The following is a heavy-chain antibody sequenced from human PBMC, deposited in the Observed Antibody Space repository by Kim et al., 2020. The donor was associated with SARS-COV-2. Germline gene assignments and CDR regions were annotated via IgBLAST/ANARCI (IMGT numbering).Heavy chain of an antibody. CDR1: GFTVTNHW. CDR3: VSRWYYHYELVDY. V-gene: IGHV3-74*01. CDR2: LNTDGSIT. Sequence: GGSLRLSCAASGFTVTNHWMHWVRQAPGKGLVWVARLNTDGSITDYADSVKGRFTISRDNAMNRVSLQMNSLRVEDTAVYYCVSRWYYHYELVDYWGQGT. D-gene: IGHD3-16*01. J-gene: IGHJ4*02.